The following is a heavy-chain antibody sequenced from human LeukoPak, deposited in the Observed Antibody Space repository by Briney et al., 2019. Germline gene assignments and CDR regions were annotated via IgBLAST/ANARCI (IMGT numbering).Heavy chain of an antibody. D-gene: IGHD3-3*01. CDR2: IYYSGST. CDR1: GGSISTYY. CDR3: ARVRITIFGVVTRSLTHYGMDV. J-gene: IGHJ6*02. Sequence: SETLSLTCTVSGGSISTYYWSWIRQPPGRGLEWIGYIYYSGSTSYNPSLKSRVTISVDTSKNQFSLKLSSVTAADTAVYYCARVRITIFGVVTRSLTHYGMDVWGQGTTVTVSS. V-gene: IGHV4-59*12.